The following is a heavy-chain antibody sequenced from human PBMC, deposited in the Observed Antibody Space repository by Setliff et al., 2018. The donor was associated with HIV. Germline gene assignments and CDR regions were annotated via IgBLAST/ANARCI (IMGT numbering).Heavy chain of an antibody. J-gene: IGHJ3*02. CDR2: ISGYNGIT. Sequence: GASVKVSCKASGYTFTSYGISWVRQAPGQGLEWMGWISGYNGITKHSQKLQGRVTMTTDTSTSTAYMELRSLRSDDTAVYYCARTKARDDAFDIWGQGTMVTVSS. CDR3: ARTKARDDAFDI. V-gene: IGHV1-18*01. CDR1: GYTFTSYG.